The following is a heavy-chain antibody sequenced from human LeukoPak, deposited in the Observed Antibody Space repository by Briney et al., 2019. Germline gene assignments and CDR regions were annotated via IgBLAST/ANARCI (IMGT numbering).Heavy chain of an antibody. CDR2: ISYDGTNK. CDR1: GFTFSNYA. CDR3: ARDHNGSGNYYATSYNFDY. D-gene: IGHD3-10*01. Sequence: PGGSLRLSCAASGFTFSNYAIHWVRQAPGKGLEWVAIISYDGTNKYYADSVKGRFTISRDNSKNTLYPQMNSLRAEDTAVYYCARDHNGSGNYYATSYNFDYWGQGTLVTVSS. J-gene: IGHJ4*02. V-gene: IGHV3-30*04.